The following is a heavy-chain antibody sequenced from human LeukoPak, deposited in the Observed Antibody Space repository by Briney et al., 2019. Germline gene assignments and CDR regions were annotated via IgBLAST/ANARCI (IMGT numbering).Heavy chain of an antibody. Sequence: GGSLRLSCAASGFTFSSYAMSWVRQAPGKGLDWVSSISGTGGSTYYADSVKGRFTISRDNSKNTLYLQMNSLRAEDTAVYYCAKVYYGSGSYYNEAYYFDYWGQGTLVTVSS. D-gene: IGHD3-10*01. CDR1: GFTFSSYA. CDR3: AKVYYGSGSYYNEAYYFDY. V-gene: IGHV3-23*01. CDR2: ISGTGGST. J-gene: IGHJ4*02.